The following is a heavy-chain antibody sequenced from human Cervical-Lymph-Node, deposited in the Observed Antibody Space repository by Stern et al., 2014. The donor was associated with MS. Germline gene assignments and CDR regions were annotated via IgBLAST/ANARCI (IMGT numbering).Heavy chain of an antibody. V-gene: IGHV1-24*01. D-gene: IGHD3-9*01. CDR3: ASDHAPLHFDTLTF. CDR1: GSTLNALS. CDR2: FDPAAGEI. J-gene: IGHJ4*02. Sequence: QVPLVQSGAEVKKPGASVKVSCEVSGSTLNALSLHWVRQAPGKGLEWMGGFDPAAGEIIYAQKFQGRVAMTEDTSTNTAIMELSSLRSEDTAVYFCASDHAPLHFDTLTFWGRGTLVTVSS.